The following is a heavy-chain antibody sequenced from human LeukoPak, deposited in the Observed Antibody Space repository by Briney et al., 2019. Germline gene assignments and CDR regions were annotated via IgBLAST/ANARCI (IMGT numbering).Heavy chain of an antibody. V-gene: IGHV1-2*02. CDR1: GYTFTGYY. D-gene: IGHD4-23*01. CDR3: ARENDYGGFFDY. CDR2: INPNSGGT. J-gene: IGHJ4*02. Sequence: ASVKVSCKASGYTFTGYYMHWVRQAPGQGLEWMGWINPNSGGTNYAQKFRGRVTMTRDTAISTAYMELSRLRSDDTAVYYCARENDYGGFFDYWGQGTLVTVSS.